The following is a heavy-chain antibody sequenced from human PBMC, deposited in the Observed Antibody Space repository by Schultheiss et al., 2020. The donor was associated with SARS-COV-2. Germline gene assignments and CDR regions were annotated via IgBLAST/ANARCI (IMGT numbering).Heavy chain of an antibody. D-gene: IGHD2-2*01. J-gene: IGHJ6*03. CDR3: AKAPSAIVVVPAAILGYYMDV. V-gene: IGHV3-21*04. Sequence: GGSLRLSCAASGFTFSSYAMSWVRQAPGKGLEWVSSISSSSSYIYYADSVKGRFTISRDNSKNTLYLQMNSLRAEDTAVYYCAKAPSAIVVVPAAILGYYMDVWGKGTTVTVSS. CDR2: ISSSSSYI. CDR1: GFTFSSYA.